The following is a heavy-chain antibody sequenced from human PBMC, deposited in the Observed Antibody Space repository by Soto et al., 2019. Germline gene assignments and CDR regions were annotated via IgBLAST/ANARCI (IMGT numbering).Heavy chain of an antibody. CDR2: IYHSGST. CDR3: ARVPGP. J-gene: IGHJ5*02. CDR1: GGSISSGGYS. V-gene: IGHV4-30-2*01. Sequence: SETLSLTCAVSGGSISSGGYSWSWIRQPPGKGPEWIGYIYHSGSTYYNPSLKSRVTISVDRSKNQFSLKLSSVTAADTAVYYCARVPGPWGQGSLVTVSS.